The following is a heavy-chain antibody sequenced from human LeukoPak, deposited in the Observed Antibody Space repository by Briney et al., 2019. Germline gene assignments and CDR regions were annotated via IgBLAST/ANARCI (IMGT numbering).Heavy chain of an antibody. CDR1: GYTFTGYY. D-gene: IGHD2-2*02. J-gene: IGHJ6*02. V-gene: IGHV1-2*02. Sequence: GASVKVSCKASGYTFTGYYMHWVRQAPGQGLEWMGWINPNSGGTNYAQKFQGRVTMTRDTSISTAYMELSRLRSDDTAVYYCARDLVVPAAICYYYYGMDVWGQGTTVTVSS. CDR3: ARDLVVPAAICYYYYGMDV. CDR2: INPNSGGT.